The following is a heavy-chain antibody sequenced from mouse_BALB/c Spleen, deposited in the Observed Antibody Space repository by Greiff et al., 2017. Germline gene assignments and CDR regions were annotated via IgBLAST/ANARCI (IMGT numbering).Heavy chain of an antibody. CDR1: GFTFSSYG. Sequence: DVMLVESGGDLVKPGGSLKLSCAASGFTFSSYGMSWVRQTPDKRLEWVATISSGGSYTYYPDSVKGRFTISRDNAKNTLYLQMSSLKSEDTAMYYCARDLLRLDYWGQGTTLTVSS. CDR3: ARDLLRLDY. D-gene: IGHD1-1*01. CDR2: ISSGGSYT. V-gene: IGHV5-6*02. J-gene: IGHJ2*01.